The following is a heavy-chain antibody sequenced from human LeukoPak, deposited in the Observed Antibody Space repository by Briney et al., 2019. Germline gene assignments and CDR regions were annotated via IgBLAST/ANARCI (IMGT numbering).Heavy chain of an antibody. V-gene: IGHV3-7*01. Sequence: GGSLRLSCAASGFTFSSYWMSWVRQAPGKGLEWVANIKQDGSEKYYVDSVKGRFTISRDNAKNSLYLQMNSLRAEDTAVYYCARRGYYYDSSGYYLGGFDYWGQGTLVTVSS. CDR3: ARRGYYYDSSGYYLGGFDY. D-gene: IGHD3-22*01. J-gene: IGHJ4*02. CDR2: IKQDGSEK. CDR1: GFTFSSYW.